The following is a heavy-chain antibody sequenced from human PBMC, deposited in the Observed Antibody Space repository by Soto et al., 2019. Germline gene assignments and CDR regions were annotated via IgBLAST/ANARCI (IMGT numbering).Heavy chain of an antibody. J-gene: IGHJ6*02. Sequence: SETLSLTCTVSGGSLNPYFWSWIRQSPLKGLEWIAYVFSDGATNYNPSLKSRATISVDTSKNQFSLKLSSVTAADTAVYYCARGLGTYYYGLDVWGQGTTVTVSS. CDR1: GGSLNPYF. V-gene: IGHV4-59*08. CDR2: VFSDGAT. D-gene: IGHD7-27*01. CDR3: ARGLGTYYYGLDV.